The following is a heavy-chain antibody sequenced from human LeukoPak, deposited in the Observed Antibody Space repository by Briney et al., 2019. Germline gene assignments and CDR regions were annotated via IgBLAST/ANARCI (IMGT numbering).Heavy chain of an antibody. CDR3: ARGGLIVVVVAAWYNWFDP. V-gene: IGHV4-34*01. J-gene: IGHJ5*02. CDR2: INHSGST. CDR1: GGSLSGYY. D-gene: IGHD2-15*01. Sequence: SETLSLTCAVYGGSLSGYYWSWIRQPPGKGLEWIGEINHSGSTNYNPSLKSRVTISVDTSKNQFSLKLSSVTAADTAVYYCARGGLIVVVVAAWYNWFDPWGQGTLVTVSS.